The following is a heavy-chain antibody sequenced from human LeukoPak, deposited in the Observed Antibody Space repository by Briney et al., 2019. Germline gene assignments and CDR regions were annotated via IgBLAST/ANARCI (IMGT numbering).Heavy chain of an antibody. D-gene: IGHD6-13*01. V-gene: IGHV3-48*04. J-gene: IGHJ4*02. CDR1: GITFSTYS. CDR3: ARGGVWVAAAGQKEFDY. CDR2: ISSSGSTI. Sequence: GGSLRLSCAASGITFSTYSMNWVRQAPGKGLEWVSYISSSGSTIYYADSVKGRFTISRDNAKNSLYLQMNSLRAEDTAVYYCARGGVWVAAAGQKEFDYWGQGTLVTVSS.